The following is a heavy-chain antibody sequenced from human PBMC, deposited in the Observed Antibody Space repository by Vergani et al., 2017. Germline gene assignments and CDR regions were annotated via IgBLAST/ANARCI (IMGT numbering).Heavy chain of an antibody. CDR3: AKAVGDRYHDSSGAFDI. CDR1: GFTFSSYA. D-gene: IGHD3-22*01. J-gene: IGHJ3*02. Sequence: EVQLLESGGGLVQPGGSLRLSCAASGFTFSSYAMSWVRQAPGKGLEWVSVIYSGGSSTYYADSVKGRFTISRDNSKNTLYLQMNSLRAEDTAVYYCAKAVGDRYHDSSGAFDIWGQGTMVTVSS. CDR2: IYSGGSST. V-gene: IGHV3-23*03.